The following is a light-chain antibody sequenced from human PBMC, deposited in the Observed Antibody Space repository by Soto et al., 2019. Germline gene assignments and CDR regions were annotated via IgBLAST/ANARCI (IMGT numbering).Light chain of an antibody. J-gene: IGLJ2*01. V-gene: IGLV2-14*01. CDR2: GVT. CDR1: SSDVGGYNY. Sequence: QSALTQPASVSGSPGQSITISCTGTSSDVGGYNYVSWYQQHPGKAPKLMIYGVTNRPSGVSNRFSGSKSGNTASLTISGLQAEDEADYYCSSYTSSTTLSVVFGGGTQLPS. CDR3: SSYTSSTTLSVV.